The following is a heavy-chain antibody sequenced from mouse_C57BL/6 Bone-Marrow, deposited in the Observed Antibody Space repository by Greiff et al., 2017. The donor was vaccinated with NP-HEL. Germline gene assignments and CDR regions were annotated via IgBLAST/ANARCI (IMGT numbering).Heavy chain of an antibody. CDR2: IYPRSGNT. J-gene: IGHJ3*01. CDR1: GYTFTSYG. V-gene: IGHV1-81*01. D-gene: IGHD2-14*01. CDR3: ARERGTLAWFAY. Sequence: VQLQQSGAELARPGASVKLSCKASGYTFTSYGISWVKQRTGQGLEWIGEIYPRSGNTYYNEKFKGKATLTADKSSSTAYMELRSLTSEDSAVYFCARERGTLAWFAYWGQGTLVTVSA.